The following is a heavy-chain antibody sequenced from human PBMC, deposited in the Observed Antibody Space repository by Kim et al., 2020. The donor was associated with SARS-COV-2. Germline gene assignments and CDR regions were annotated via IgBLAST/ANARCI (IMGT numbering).Heavy chain of an antibody. CDR3: ARRNVVVPAAKEYYYYGMDV. CDR1: GFTFSSYG. V-gene: IGHV3-33*01. CDR2: IWYDGSNK. Sequence: GGSLRLSCAASGFTFSSYGMHWVRQAPGKVLEWVAVIWYDGSNKYYADSVKGRFTISRDNSKNTLYLQMNSLRAEDTAVYYCARRNVVVPAAKEYYYYGMDVWGQGTTVTVSS. J-gene: IGHJ6*02. D-gene: IGHD2-2*01.